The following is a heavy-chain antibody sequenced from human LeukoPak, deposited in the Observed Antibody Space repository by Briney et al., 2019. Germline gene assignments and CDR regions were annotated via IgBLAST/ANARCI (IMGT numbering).Heavy chain of an antibody. Sequence: PSETLSLTCTVSGGSISSGGYYWSWIRQHPGKGLEWIGYIYYSGSTYYNPSLKSRVTISVDTSKNHFSLKLSSVTAADTALYYCARAPATVVEFDYWGQGTLVTVSS. D-gene: IGHD4-23*01. CDR1: GGSISSGGYY. CDR3: ARAPATVVEFDY. V-gene: IGHV4-31*03. CDR2: IYYSGST. J-gene: IGHJ4*02.